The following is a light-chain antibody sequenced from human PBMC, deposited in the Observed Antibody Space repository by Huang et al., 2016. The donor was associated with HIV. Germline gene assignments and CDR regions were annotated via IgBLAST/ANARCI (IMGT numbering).Light chain of an antibody. CDR3: MQSLQSAT. CDR1: QTLLHTDGKTH. V-gene: IGKV2D-29*02. CDR2: GLS. J-gene: IGKJ1*01. Sequence: DIVMTQTPLSLSVTPGQPASISCKSSQTLLHTDGKTHLYWYLQKPGQSPQLLIYGLSNRFAGVPDRFTGSGSGTNFTLKISRVEAEDVGVYHCMQSLQSATFGQGTKVEIK.